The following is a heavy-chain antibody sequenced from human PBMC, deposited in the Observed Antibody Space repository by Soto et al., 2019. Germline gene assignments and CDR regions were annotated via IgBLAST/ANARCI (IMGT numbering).Heavy chain of an antibody. CDR2: IWFDGSKK. J-gene: IGHJ6*02. D-gene: IGHD2-2*01. V-gene: IGHV3-33*01. Sequence: QMQLVESGVGVVQPGRSLRLSCAASGFTFRSYGIHWVRQAPGKWLEWVALIWFDGSKKYYVDSVKGRFAVSRDNSQNTLYLQMNSLRVEDTAVYYCARDRLVPYGYGMDVWGQGTTVTVSS. CDR1: GFTFRSYG. CDR3: ARDRLVPYGYGMDV.